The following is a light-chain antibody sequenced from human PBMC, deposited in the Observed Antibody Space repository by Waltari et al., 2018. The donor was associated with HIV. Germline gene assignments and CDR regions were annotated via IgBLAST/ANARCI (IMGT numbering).Light chain of an antibody. CDR3: SSHTSSNSLV. CDR2: DVS. Sequence: QSALTQPASLSGSPGQSITISCTGTSSDVSDYNYVSWYQQHPGKAPKPMIYDVSNRPSGVSNRFSGAKSGNTASLTISGLQAEDEADYYCSSHTSSNSLVFGGGTKLTVL. V-gene: IGLV2-14*03. J-gene: IGLJ2*01. CDR1: SSDVSDYNY.